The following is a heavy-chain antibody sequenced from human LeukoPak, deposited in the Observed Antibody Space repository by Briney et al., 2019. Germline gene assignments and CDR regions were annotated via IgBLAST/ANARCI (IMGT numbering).Heavy chain of an antibody. CDR2: IHYTGST. J-gene: IGHJ4*02. CDR1: GGSIRGYY. D-gene: IGHD3-3*01. Sequence: SETLSLTCTAPGGSIRGYYWSWVRQPPGRGLEFIGHIHYTGSTYYNPSLKSRVAVSLDTPKNQFSLKLSSVTAADTAVYYCARYGFYHFDSWGQGTRVTVSS. CDR3: ARYGFYHFDS. V-gene: IGHV4-59*01.